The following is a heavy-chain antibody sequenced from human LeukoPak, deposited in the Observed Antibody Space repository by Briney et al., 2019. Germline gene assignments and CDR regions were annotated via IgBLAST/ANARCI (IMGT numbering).Heavy chain of an antibody. J-gene: IGHJ4*02. V-gene: IGHV4-31*03. CDR3: ARERGSYSVTFDY. CDR2: IYYSGTT. Sequence: SETLSLTCTVSGDSISSGGYYWSWIRQHPGKGLEWIGYIYYSGTTTYNPSLKSRVTISVDTSKNQFSLNLSSVTAADTAVYYCARERGSYSVTFDYWGQGTLVTVSS. D-gene: IGHD1-26*01. CDR1: GDSISSGGYY.